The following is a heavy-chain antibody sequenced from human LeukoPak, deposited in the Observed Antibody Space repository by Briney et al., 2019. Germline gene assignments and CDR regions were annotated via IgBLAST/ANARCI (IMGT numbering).Heavy chain of an antibody. V-gene: IGHV3-23*01. J-gene: IGHJ4*02. CDR2: ISSKGGST. Sequence: GGSLRLSCVASGLPIADFAMNWVRQAPGKGLEWVSGISSKGGSTYYADSVKGRFTISRDNSKNTLYLQMNSLRVENTAVYYCAKGRQLASFDYWGQGTLVTVSS. CDR3: AKGRQLASFDY. CDR1: GLPIADFA. D-gene: IGHD1-1*01.